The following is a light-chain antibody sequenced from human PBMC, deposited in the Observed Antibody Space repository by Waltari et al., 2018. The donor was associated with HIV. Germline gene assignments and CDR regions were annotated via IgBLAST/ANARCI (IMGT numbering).Light chain of an antibody. V-gene: IGLV1-47*01. CDR2: RNN. CDR1: TSNIGSKF. J-gene: IGLJ3*02. CDR3: AAWDVSLSGWV. Sequence: SVLTQPPSTSGTPGQKVTISCSGSTSNIGSKFVYWYQQFPGTAPKLLIYRNNGRPSGVPDRFFGSKSCISASLAITGLRAEDEADYYCAAWDVSLSGWVFGGGTKLTVL.